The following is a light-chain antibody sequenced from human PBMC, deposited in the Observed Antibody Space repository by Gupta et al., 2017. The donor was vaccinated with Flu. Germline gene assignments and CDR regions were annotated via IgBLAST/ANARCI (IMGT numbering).Light chain of an antibody. CDR2: EVS. V-gene: IGLV2-8*01. CDR1: SSDVGGYNY. J-gene: IGLJ1*01. CDR3: SSYAGNTYV. Sequence: QSALTQPPSASGSPGQSVTISCTGTSSDVGGYNYVSWYQQHPGKAPKVMIYEVSKRPSGVPDRFSGSKSGNTASLTVSGLPAEDEADYYCSSYAGNTYVFGTGTKVTVL.